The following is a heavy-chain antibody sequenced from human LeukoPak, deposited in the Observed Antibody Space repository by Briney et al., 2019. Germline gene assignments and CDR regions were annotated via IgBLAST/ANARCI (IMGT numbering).Heavy chain of an antibody. V-gene: IGHV3-30*02. D-gene: IGHD3-3*01. Sequence: GGSLRLSCAASGFTFSSYDIHWVRQAPGKGLEWVAFIRYDGSNKYYADSVRGRFTISRDNSKNTLYLQMNSLRAEDTAVYYCARGVVRYYYYYMDVWGKGTTVTVSS. CDR3: ARGVVRYYYYYMDV. CDR1: GFTFSSYD. J-gene: IGHJ6*03. CDR2: IRYDGSNK.